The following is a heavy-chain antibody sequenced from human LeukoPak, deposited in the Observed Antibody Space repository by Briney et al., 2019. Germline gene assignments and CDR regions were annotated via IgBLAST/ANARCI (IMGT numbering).Heavy chain of an antibody. CDR2: ISSSSSTI. Sequence: GGSLRLSCAASGFTFSSYSMNWVRQAPGKGLEWVSSISSSSSTIHYADSVKGRFTISRDNTKNSLYLQMNSLRAEDTAVYYCARDGGATLVRGVITFDYWGQGTLVTVSS. J-gene: IGHJ4*02. CDR1: GFTFSSYS. D-gene: IGHD3-10*01. CDR3: ARDGGATLVRGVITFDY. V-gene: IGHV3-48*04.